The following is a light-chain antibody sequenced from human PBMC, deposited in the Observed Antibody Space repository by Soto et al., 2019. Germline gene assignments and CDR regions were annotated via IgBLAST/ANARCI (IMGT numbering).Light chain of an antibody. Sequence: ALTQSPGTLSSTPGERATLSCRASQSVSSNYLAWYQQKPGQAPRLLIYGASSRATGIPDRFIGSGSGTDFTLTISRLEPEDFAVYACQQYGRAPITFGQGTRLEIK. CDR2: GAS. CDR3: QQYGRAPIT. V-gene: IGKV3-20*01. J-gene: IGKJ5*01. CDR1: QSVSSNY.